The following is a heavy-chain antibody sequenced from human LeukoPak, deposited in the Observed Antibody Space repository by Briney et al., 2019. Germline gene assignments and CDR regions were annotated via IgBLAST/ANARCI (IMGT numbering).Heavy chain of an antibody. D-gene: IGHD3-22*01. CDR1: GFTFGSYA. V-gene: IGHV3-23*01. Sequence: PGGSLRLSCAASGFTFGSYAMGWVRQAPGKGLEGVSGISTSGGTTSYAESVKGRFTVSRDNPRNTLYMEMNSLRDEDTAVYYCAVMHRYYDGSGYWVQWGQGTLVTVSS. CDR3: AVMHRYYDGSGYWVQ. CDR2: ISTSGGTT. J-gene: IGHJ4*02.